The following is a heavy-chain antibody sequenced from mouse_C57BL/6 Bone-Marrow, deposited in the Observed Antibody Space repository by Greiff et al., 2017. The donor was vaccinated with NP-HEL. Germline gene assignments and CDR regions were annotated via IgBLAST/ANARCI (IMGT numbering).Heavy chain of an antibody. Sequence: EVMLVESGGGLVKPGGSLKLSCAASGFTFSDYGMHWVRQAPEKGLEWVAYISSGSSTIYYADTVKGRFTISRDNAKNTLFLQMTSLRSEDTAMYYCARQGYINYRPLDYWGQGTTLTVSS. V-gene: IGHV5-17*01. CDR3: ARQGYINYRPLDY. D-gene: IGHD2-5*01. CDR2: ISSGSSTI. CDR1: GFTFSDYG. J-gene: IGHJ2*01.